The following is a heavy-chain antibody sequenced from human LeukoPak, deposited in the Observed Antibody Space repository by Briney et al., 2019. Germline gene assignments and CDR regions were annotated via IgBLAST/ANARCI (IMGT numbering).Heavy chain of an antibody. Sequence: PGGSLRLSCAASGFTFSSYAMSWVRQTPGKGLEWVSAVSGSGGSTYYADSVKGRFTISRDESRNTVYLHMNNLRVEDTAVYFCAKASWVSSADAVLWGQGTLVTVSS. V-gene: IGHV3-23*01. CDR1: GFTFSSYA. D-gene: IGHD3-16*01. CDR3: AKASWVSSADAVL. J-gene: IGHJ4*02. CDR2: VSGSGGST.